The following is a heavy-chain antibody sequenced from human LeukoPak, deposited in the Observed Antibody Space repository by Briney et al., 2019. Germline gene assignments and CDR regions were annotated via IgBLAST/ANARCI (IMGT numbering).Heavy chain of an antibody. Sequence: GASVKVSCKASGGTFSSYAISWVRQAPGQGLEWMGGIIPIFGTANYAQKFQGRVTITTDESTSTAYMELSSLRSEDTAVYYCASGTTGTTGAFDYWGQGTLVIVSS. CDR1: GGTFSSYA. D-gene: IGHD1-1*01. CDR2: IIPIFGTA. CDR3: ASGTTGTTGAFDY. V-gene: IGHV1-69*05. J-gene: IGHJ4*02.